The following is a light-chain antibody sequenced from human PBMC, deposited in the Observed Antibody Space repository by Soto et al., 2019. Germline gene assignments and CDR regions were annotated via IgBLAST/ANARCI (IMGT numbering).Light chain of an antibody. CDR3: SAWEASLSAIL. CDR1: SSNIGSNI. Sequence: QAVVSQPPSASGTPGQTVTISCSGRSSNIGSNIVNWYQQLPGTAPKLLIYNNDHRPSGVADRFSGSKSGTSASLAISGLQSEDEADYYCSAWEASLSAILFGGGTKLTVL. CDR2: NND. V-gene: IGLV1-44*01. J-gene: IGLJ3*02.